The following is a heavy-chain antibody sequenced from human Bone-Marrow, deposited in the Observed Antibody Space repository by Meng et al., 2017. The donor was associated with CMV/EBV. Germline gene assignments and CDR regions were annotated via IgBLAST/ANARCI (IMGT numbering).Heavy chain of an antibody. D-gene: IGHD6-6*01. CDR3: ARDGRRGSSSSVDY. V-gene: IGHV3-7*01. CDR2: IKSDGSEK. Sequence: GESLKISCAASGFTFSSYAMSWVRQAPGKGLEWVANIKSDGSEKYFVESVKGRFTVSRDNAKNSLYLQMNSLRAEDTAVYYCARDGRRGSSSSVDYWGQGTLVTVSS. J-gene: IGHJ4*02. CDR1: GFTFSSYA.